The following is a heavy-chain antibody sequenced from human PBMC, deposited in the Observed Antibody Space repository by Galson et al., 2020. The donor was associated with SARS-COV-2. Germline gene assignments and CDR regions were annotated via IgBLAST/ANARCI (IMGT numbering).Heavy chain of an antibody. D-gene: IGHD2-21*02. V-gene: IGHV3-15*01. Sequence: GESLKTSCAASGYTLSDAWVAWVRQAPGKGLEWVARMISKSDGGTTSYAAPVKGRFTISRDDSKNILYLQMNSLKTDDTAIYYCTTDQGDSTTFYAWDYWGQGTAVIVSS. J-gene: IGHJ4*02. CDR3: TTDQGDSTTFYAWDY. CDR1: GYTLSDAW. CDR2: MISKSDGGTT.